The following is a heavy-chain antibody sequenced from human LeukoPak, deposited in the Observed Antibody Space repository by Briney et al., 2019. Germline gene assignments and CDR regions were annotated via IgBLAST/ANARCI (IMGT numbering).Heavy chain of an antibody. Sequence: ASVKVSCKASGYTFTGYGISWVRQAPGQGLEWMGWISAYNGNTNYAQKLQGRVTMTTDTSTSTAYMELRSLRSDDTAVYYCARDRSSSWDPDAFDIWGQGTMVTVSS. CDR1: GYTFTGYG. CDR2: ISAYNGNT. CDR3: ARDRSSSWDPDAFDI. J-gene: IGHJ3*02. D-gene: IGHD6-13*01. V-gene: IGHV1-18*01.